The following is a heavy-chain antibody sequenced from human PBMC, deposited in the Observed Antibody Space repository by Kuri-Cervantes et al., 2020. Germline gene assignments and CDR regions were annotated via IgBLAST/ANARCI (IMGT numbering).Heavy chain of an antibody. CDR1: GYTFTSYY. V-gene: IGHV1-2*02. CDR3: ARERGEYSSSSVAFDI. J-gene: IGHJ3*02. Sequence: ASVKVSCKASGYTFTSYYMHWVRQAPGQGLEWMGWINPNSGGTNYAQKFQGRVTMTRDTSISTAYMELSRLRSDDTAVYYCARERGEYSSSSVAFDIWSQGTMVTVSS. D-gene: IGHD6-6*01. CDR2: INPNSGGT.